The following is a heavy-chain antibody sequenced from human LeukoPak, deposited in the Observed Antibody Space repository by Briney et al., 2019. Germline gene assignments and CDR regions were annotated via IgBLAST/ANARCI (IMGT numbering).Heavy chain of an antibody. CDR3: AKDLGDYGGQAGHWYFDL. J-gene: IGHJ2*01. V-gene: IGHV3-66*02. D-gene: IGHD4-23*01. CDR1: EFSVGSNY. Sequence: GGSLRLSCAASEFSVGSNYMTWVRQAPGKGLEWVSGISGSGIGGRTHYADSMKGRFTISRDNSKNTLYLQMYSLRPDDTAFYYCAKDLGDYGGQAGHWYFDLWGRGTLVTVSS. CDR2: ISGSGIGGRT.